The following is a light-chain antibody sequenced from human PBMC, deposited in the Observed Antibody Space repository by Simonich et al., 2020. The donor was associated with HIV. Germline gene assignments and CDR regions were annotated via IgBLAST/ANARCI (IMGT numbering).Light chain of an antibody. CDR3: QQYYSTPPT. J-gene: IGKJ1*01. Sequence: DIVMTQSPDSLAVSLGERATINCKSSRSVLYSSNNKNYLAWYQQKPGQPPNLLIYGASTRESGVPDRCSASGSGTDFTLTISSLQAEDVAVYYCQQYYSTPPTFGQGTKVEIK. V-gene: IGKV4-1*01. CDR1: RSVLYSSNNKNY. CDR2: GAS.